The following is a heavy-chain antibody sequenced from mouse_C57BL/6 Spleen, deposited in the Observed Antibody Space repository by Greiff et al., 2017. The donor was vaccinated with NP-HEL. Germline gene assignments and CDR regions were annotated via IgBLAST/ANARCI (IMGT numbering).Heavy chain of an antibody. CDR3: ARPLTGTYAVDD. J-gene: IGHJ4*01. CDR1: GFTFSDYG. Sequence: EVKLVESGGGLVKPGGSLKLSCAASGFTFSDYGMHWVRQAPEKGLEWVAYISSGSSTIYYADTVKGRFTITGDNAKNTLFLQMTSLSAEDTAMYYCARPLTGTYAVDDWGQGTSVTVSS. V-gene: IGHV5-17*01. D-gene: IGHD4-1*01. CDR2: ISSGSSTI.